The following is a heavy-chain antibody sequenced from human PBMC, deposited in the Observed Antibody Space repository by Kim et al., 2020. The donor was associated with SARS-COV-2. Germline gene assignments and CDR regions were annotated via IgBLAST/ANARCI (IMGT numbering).Heavy chain of an antibody. Sequence: SVKVSCKASGGTFSSYAISWVRQAPGQGLEWMGRIIPILGIANYAQKFQGRVTITADKSTSTAYMELSSLKSEDTAGYYCARAGLARYFDWLSGYYYYG. CDR3: ARAGLARYFDWLSGYYYYG. V-gene: IGHV1-69*04. J-gene: IGHJ6*01. D-gene: IGHD3-9*01. CDR2: IIPILGIA. CDR1: GGTFSSYA.